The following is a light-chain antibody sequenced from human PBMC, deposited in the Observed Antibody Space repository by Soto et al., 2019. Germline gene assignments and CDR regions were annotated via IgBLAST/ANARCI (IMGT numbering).Light chain of an antibody. CDR2: NNA. J-gene: IGLJ1*01. CDR3: SSYTSSSTLYV. Sequence: QSVLTQPPSVSGAPGQRVTISCTGSSSNIGAGYAVHWYQQLPGTGPKLLIYNNAIRPSGVPGRFSGSRSGTSASLAITGLQAEDEADYYCSSYTSSSTLYVFGTGTKVTVL. CDR1: SSNIGAGYA. V-gene: IGLV1-40*01.